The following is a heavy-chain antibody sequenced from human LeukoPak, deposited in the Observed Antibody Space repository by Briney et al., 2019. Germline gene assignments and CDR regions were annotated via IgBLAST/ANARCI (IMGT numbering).Heavy chain of an antibody. V-gene: IGHV4-30-4*01. CDR1: GGSISSGDFY. Sequence: SETLSLTCTVSGGSISSGDFYWSWIRQPPGKGPEWIGYIYYSGSTYYNPSLKSRVTISVDTSKNEFSLKLSSVTAADTAVYYCARALGYCGSTKCNYGLDVWGQGTTVTVSS. CDR3: ARALGYCGSTKCNYGLDV. CDR2: IYYSGST. J-gene: IGHJ6*02. D-gene: IGHD2-2*01.